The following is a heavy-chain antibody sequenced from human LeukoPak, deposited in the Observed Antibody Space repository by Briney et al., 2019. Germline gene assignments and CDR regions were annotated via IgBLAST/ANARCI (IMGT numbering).Heavy chain of an antibody. CDR2: IYYSGST. CDR1: GGSINSSSSYY. Sequence: PSETLSLTCAVSGGSINSSSSYYWGWIRQPPGKGLEWIGYIYYSGSTNYNPSLKSRVTISVDTSKNQFSLKLSSVTAADTAVYFCARERTTGREFDYWGQGTLVTVSS. V-gene: IGHV4-61*01. D-gene: IGHD4-11*01. CDR3: ARERTTGREFDY. J-gene: IGHJ4*02.